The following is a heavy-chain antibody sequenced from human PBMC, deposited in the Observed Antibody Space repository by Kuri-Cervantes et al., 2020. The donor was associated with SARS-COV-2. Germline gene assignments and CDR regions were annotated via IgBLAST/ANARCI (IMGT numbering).Heavy chain of an antibody. J-gene: IGHJ4*02. D-gene: IGHD6-13*01. V-gene: IGHV4-39*01. Sequence: SETLSLTCTVSGGSITSSAYYWGWVRQPPGKGLEWIATIYHSGSTYYNPSLKSRVTISIDTSKNQFSLKLSSVTAADTAVYYCARNSAFSSSWPLDNWGQGTLVTVS. CDR2: IYHSGST. CDR3: ARNSAFSSSWPLDN. CDR1: GGSITSSAYY.